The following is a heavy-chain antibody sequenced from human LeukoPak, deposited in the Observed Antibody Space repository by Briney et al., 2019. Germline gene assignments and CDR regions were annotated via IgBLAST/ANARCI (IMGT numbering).Heavy chain of an antibody. CDR1: GFTFSSYA. CDR3: AKAPGVRGPQGYYYYMDV. J-gene: IGHJ6*03. Sequence: SGGSLRLSCTASGFTFSSYAMSWVRQAPGKGLEWVSAISGSGGSTYYADSVKGRFTISRDNSKNTLYLQMNSLRAEDTAVYYCAKAPGVRGPQGYYYYMDVWGKGTTVTVSS. V-gene: IGHV3-23*01. D-gene: IGHD3-10*01. CDR2: ISGSGGST.